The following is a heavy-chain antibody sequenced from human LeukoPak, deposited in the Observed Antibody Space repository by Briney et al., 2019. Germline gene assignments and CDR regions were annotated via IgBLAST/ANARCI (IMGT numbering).Heavy chain of an antibody. CDR3: TRVGSSGSVDY. V-gene: IGHV3-11*06. D-gene: IGHD1-1*01. CDR2: ISSRTSDT. J-gene: IGHJ4*02. CDR1: GFTFSDYY. Sequence: GGSLRLSCAASGFTFSDYYMSWIRQAPGKGLEWVSYISSRTSDTNYVDSVKGRFTISRDDAKNSLYLQMNSLRAEDTAVYYCTRVGSSGSVDYWGQGTLVTASS.